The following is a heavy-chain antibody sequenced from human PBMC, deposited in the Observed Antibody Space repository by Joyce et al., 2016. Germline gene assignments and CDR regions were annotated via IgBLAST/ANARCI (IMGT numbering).Heavy chain of an antibody. J-gene: IGHJ6*03. V-gene: IGHV3-33*01. CDR1: GLTFSRYG. CDR2: IWHDASNN. Sequence: QVQLVESGGGVVQPGRSLRLSCVASGLTFSRYGMHWVRQAQGKGLEWMAVIWHDASNNHYADPVKGRFTISRDNAKNTVYLQMNSLRAEDTAMYYCARDNIAVVPAGTYYYMDVWGKGTTVTVSS. CDR3: ARDNIAVVPAGTYYYMDV. D-gene: IGHD2-2*01.